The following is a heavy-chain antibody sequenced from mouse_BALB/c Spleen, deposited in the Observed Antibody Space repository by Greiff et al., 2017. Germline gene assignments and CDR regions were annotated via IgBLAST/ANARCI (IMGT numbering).Heavy chain of an antibody. Sequence: VKLVESGPGLVAPSQSLSITCTVSGFSLTSYGVHWVRQPPGKGLEWLGVIWAGGSTNYNSALMSRLSISKDNSKSQVFLKMNSLQTDDTAMYYCARDQGRFAYWGQGTLVTVSA. J-gene: IGHJ3*01. CDR1: GFSLTSYG. CDR3: ARDQGRFAY. V-gene: IGHV2-9*02. CDR2: IWAGGST.